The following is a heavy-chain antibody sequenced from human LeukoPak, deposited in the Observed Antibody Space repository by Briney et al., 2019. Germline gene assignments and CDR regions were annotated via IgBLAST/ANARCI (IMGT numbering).Heavy chain of an antibody. CDR1: GYTFTSYD. CDR3: ARVPLGSNHLDH. CDR2: MNPNSGNT. V-gene: IGHV1-8*03. J-gene: IGHJ4*02. Sequence: GASVKVSCKASGYTFTSYDINWVRQATGQGLEWMGWMNPNSGNTGYAQKFQGRVTITRNTSISTAYMELSSLRSEDTAVYYCARVPLGSNHLDHWGQGTLVAVSS. D-gene: IGHD2-15*01.